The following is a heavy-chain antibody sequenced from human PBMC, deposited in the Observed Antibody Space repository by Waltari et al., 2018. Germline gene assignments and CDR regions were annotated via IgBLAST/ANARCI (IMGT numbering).Heavy chain of an antibody. CDR1: GGSISSGDYY. CDR2: IYRSRSA. D-gene: IGHD4-4*01. J-gene: IGHJ4*02. Sequence: QVQLQESGPGLVKPSQTLSLICTVSGGSISSGDYYWSWIRQPPGKGLEWIGYIYRSRSAHYKPSLKSRITISVDTSKNQCSLKLSSGIAADTAVYYCARRGRTSLTYFFDYWGQGTLVTVSS. CDR3: ARRGRTSLTYFFDY. V-gene: IGHV4-30-4*08.